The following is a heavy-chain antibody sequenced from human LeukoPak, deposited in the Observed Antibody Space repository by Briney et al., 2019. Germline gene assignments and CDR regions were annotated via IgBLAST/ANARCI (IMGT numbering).Heavy chain of an antibody. CDR1: GFTFSSHW. V-gene: IGHV3-7*01. J-gene: IGHJ4*02. CDR2: IKEDGSEK. Sequence: PGGSLRLSCAASGFTFSSHWMNWVRQAPGKGLEWVANIKEDGSEKYYVDSVKGRFTISRDNAKNSLYLQMNSLIAEDTAVYYCARDLTATSGSYYDYWGQGTLVTVSS. D-gene: IGHD1-26*01. CDR3: ARDLTATSGSYYDY.